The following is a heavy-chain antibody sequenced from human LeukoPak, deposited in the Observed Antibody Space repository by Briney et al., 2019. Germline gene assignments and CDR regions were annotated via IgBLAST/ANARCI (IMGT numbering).Heavy chain of an antibody. CDR3: AKDRTGAGYYFDY. D-gene: IGHD1-26*01. Sequence: ASVKASCKASGYTFTGYYMHWVRQAPGQGLEWMGWINPNSGGTKYAQRFQGRVTMTRDTSISTAYMELSNLRSDDTAVYYCAKDRTGAGYYFDYWGQGTLVTVSS. CDR2: INPNSGGT. J-gene: IGHJ4*02. CDR1: GYTFTGYY. V-gene: IGHV1-2*02.